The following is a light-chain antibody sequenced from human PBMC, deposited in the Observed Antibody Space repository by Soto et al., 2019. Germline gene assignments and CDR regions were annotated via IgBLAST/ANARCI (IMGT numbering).Light chain of an antibody. CDR2: LEGSGSY. Sequence: QLVLTQSSSASAYLGSSVKLTCTLSSGHSNHIIAWHQQQPGKAPRYLMKLEGSGSYSKGSGVPDRFSGSSSGAVRYLTISNLQVEDEADYYCETWDTNIRVFGGGTKLTVL. J-gene: IGLJ3*02. CDR1: SGHSNHI. CDR3: ETWDTNIRV. V-gene: IGLV4-60*02.